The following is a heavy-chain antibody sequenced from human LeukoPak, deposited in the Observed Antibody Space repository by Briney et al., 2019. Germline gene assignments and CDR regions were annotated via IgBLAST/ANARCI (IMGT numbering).Heavy chain of an antibody. CDR2: IYTSGST. J-gene: IGHJ3*01. Sequence: PSETLSLTCTVSGGSISSFYWTWIRQPAGKGLEWIGRIYTSGSTNYNPSLKSRVTMSVDTSKNQFSLRLTSVTAADTAVYYCARDLIYYYGSGREYDAFDVWGQGTMVTVSS. D-gene: IGHD3-10*01. CDR1: GGSISSFY. CDR3: ARDLIYYYGSGREYDAFDV. V-gene: IGHV4-4*07.